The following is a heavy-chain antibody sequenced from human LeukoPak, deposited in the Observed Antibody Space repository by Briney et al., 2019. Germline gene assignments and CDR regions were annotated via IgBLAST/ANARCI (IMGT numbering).Heavy chain of an antibody. Sequence: PGGSLRLSCAASGFTFSDHYMDWVRQSPGNGLQWIGKIYHSGSTSYNPSLQSRVTISVDKSKNQFSLKLTSVTAADTAVYYCAREAAGQWFDPWGQGTLVTVSS. CDR3: AREAAGQWFDP. CDR2: IYHSGST. J-gene: IGHJ5*02. D-gene: IGHD6-25*01. CDR1: GFTFSDHY. V-gene: IGHV4-4*02.